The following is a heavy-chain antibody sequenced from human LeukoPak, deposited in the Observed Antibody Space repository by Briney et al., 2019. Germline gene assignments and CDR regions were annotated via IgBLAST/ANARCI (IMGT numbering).Heavy chain of an antibody. CDR1: GFIFTSYA. J-gene: IGHJ4*02. D-gene: IGHD3-9*01. CDR3: ARNLIGKTDFDY. CDR2: INAANGDT. V-gene: IGHV1-3*01. Sequence: VASVKVSCKASGFIFTSYAMHWVRQAPGQRLEWMGWINAANGDTNYAQKIQGRMTIIWDTSATTAYMELSSLTSEDTAVYYCARNLIGKTDFDYWGQGTLVTVSS.